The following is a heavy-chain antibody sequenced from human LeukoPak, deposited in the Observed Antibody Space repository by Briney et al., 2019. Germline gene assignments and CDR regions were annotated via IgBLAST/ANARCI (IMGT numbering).Heavy chain of an antibody. Sequence: GGSLRLSCAASGFTFSSYGMHWVRQAPGKGLEWVAVISYDGSNKYYADSVKGRFTISRDNSKNTLYLQMNSLRAEDTAVYYCAKGRITMVRGVTPGYFDYWGQGTLVTVSS. D-gene: IGHD3-10*01. J-gene: IGHJ4*02. CDR2: ISYDGSNK. CDR3: AKGRITMVRGVTPGYFDY. V-gene: IGHV3-30*18. CDR1: GFTFSSYG.